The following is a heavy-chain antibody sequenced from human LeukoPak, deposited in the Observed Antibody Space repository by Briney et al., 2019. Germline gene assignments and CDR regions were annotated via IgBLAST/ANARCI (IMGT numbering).Heavy chain of an antibody. CDR1: GFTFSHYG. Sequence: PGRSPRLSCAAAGFTFSHYGMHWVRQAPGKGLEWVAVIWSDGTNQYYADSVKGRFTISRDDSGNTVYLQMSSLRPEDTGVYYCAKDAQRGFDYSNSLESWGQGTPVTVST. J-gene: IGHJ5*01. CDR2: IWSDGTNQ. V-gene: IGHV3-33*06. CDR3: AKDAQRGFDYSNSLES. D-gene: IGHD4-11*01.